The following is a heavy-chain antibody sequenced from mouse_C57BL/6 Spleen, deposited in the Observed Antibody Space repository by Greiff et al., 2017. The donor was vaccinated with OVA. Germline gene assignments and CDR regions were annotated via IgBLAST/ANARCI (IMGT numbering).Heavy chain of an antibody. Sequence: VQLQQSGPELVKPGASVKISCKASGYAFSSSWMNWVKQRPGKGLEWIGRIYPGDGDTNYNGKFKGKATMTADKSSSTAYLQLSSLTSEYSAFYFCARYWDYWGQGTTLTVSS. CDR2: IYPGDGDT. CDR3: ARYWDY. V-gene: IGHV1-82*01. CDR1: GYAFSSSW. D-gene: IGHD4-1*01. J-gene: IGHJ2*01.